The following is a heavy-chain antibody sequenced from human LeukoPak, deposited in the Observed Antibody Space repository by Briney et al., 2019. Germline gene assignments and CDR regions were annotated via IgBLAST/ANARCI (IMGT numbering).Heavy chain of an antibody. Sequence: GGSLRLSCAASGFTFSSYAMNWVRQAPGKGLEWVSGISGSGGSTYYADSVKGRFTISRDNSKNTLYLQMNSLRVEDTAVYYCARANYYDTSGFDYWGQGTLVTVSS. CDR3: ARANYYDTSGFDY. V-gene: IGHV3-23*01. CDR2: ISGSGGST. D-gene: IGHD3-22*01. CDR1: GFTFSSYA. J-gene: IGHJ4*02.